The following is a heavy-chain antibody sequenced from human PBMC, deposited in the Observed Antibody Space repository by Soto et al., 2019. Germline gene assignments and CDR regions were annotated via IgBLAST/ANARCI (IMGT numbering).Heavy chain of an antibody. V-gene: IGHV3-23*01. CDR1: GFTFSSYA. J-gene: IGHJ4*02. Sequence: EVQLLESGGGLVQPGGSLRLSCAASGFTFSSYAMSWVRQAPGKGLEWVSAISGSGGSTYYADSVKGRFTISRDNSKNTLYLQMNSLRAEDTAVYYCATMYYDILTCADDYFDYWGQGTLVTVSS. CDR3: ATMYYDILTCADDYFDY. CDR2: ISGSGGST. D-gene: IGHD3-9*01.